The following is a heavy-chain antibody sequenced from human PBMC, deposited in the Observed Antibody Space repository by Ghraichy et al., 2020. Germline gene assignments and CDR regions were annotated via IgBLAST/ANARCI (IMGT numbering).Heavy chain of an antibody. CDR3: YSAVSEF. D-gene: IGHD2-21*01. J-gene: IGHJ4*02. CDR1: GFTFSTYW. V-gene: IGHV3-7*01. Sequence: GGSLRLSCATSGFTFSTYWMNWVRQAPGKGLEWLANIQRDGSEKNYVDSVKGRFTISRDNAKNTLYLQMNSLRVEDTAIYYCYSAVSEFWGQGSLVTVSS. CDR2: IQRDGSEK.